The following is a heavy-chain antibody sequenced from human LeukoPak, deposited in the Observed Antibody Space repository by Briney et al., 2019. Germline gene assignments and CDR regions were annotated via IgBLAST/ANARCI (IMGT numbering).Heavy chain of an antibody. J-gene: IGHJ5*02. CDR3: ARETHSSP. D-gene: IGHD2-21*01. V-gene: IGHV3-23*01. CDR2: MSGSGGRT. Sequence: PGGSLRLSCAASGFTFNTYAMSWVRQAPGKGLEWVSAMSGSGGRTYYADSVKGRFTISRDNAKNSLYLQMNSLRAEDTAVYYCARETHSSPWGQGTLVTVSS. CDR1: GFTFNTYA.